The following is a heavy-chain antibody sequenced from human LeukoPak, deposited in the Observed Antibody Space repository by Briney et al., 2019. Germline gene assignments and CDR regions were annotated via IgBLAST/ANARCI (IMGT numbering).Heavy chain of an antibody. J-gene: IGHJ3*02. CDR1: GFTFSSSS. CDR2: ITDAVGST. CDR3: AKGPWDLPHAFDI. Sequence: GGSLRLSCAASGFTFSSSSISWVRQAPGKGLEWVSAITDAVGSTHYADSVKGRFTISSDNSKNTVYLQMNSLRPEDMAVYYCAKGPWDLPHAFDIWGLGTMVTVSS. V-gene: IGHV3-23*01. D-gene: IGHD1-26*01.